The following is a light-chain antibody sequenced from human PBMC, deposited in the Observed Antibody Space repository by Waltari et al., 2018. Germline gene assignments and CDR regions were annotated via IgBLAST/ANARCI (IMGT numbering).Light chain of an antibody. CDR1: SSDAGSYNL. CDR2: EVS. CDR3: CSYAGSSTHVL. V-gene: IGLV2-23*02. Sequence: QSALTQPASVSGSPGQSITISCTGTSSDAGSYNLVSGYQQHPGKAPNLMIHEVSKRPSGVSNRFSGSKSGNTASLTISGLQAEDEADYYCCSYAGSSTHVLFGGGTKLTVL. J-gene: IGLJ2*01.